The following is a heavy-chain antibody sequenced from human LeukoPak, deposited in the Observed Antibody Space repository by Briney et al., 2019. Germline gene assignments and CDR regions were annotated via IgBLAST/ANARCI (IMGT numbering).Heavy chain of an antibody. CDR1: GDSISSTNW. V-gene: IGHV4-39*01. D-gene: IGHD6-19*01. CDR3: ARPRTRLAWFDP. CDR2: IYYSGST. J-gene: IGHJ5*02. Sequence: SGTLSLTCTVSGDSISSTNWWSWVRQPPGKGLEWIGSIYYSGSTYYNPSLKSRVTISVDTSKNQFSLKLRSVTAADTAVYYCARPRTRLAWFDPWGQGTLVTVSS.